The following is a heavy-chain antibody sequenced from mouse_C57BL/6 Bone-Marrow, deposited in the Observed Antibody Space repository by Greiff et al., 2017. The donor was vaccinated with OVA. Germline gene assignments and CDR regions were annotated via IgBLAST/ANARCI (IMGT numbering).Heavy chain of an antibody. CDR1: GYTFTSYW. V-gene: IGHV1-64*01. D-gene: IGHD2-5*01. J-gene: IGHJ1*03. CDR3: AREDYSNYRYFDV. CDR2: IHPNSGST. Sequence: QVQLQQPGAELVKPGASVKMSCKASGYTFTSYWITWVKQRPGQGLEWIGMIHPNSGSTNYNEKFKSKATLTVDKSSSTAYMQLSSLTSEDSAVYYCAREDYSNYRYFDVWGTGTTVTVSS.